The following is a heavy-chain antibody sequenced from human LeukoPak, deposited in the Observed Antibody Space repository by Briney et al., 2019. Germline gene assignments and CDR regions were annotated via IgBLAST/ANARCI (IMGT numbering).Heavy chain of an antibody. Sequence: GGSLRLSCAASGFTFSSYAMHWVRQAPGKGLEWVALISYDGSNKYNADSVKGRFTISRDNSKNTLYLQMNRLRAEDTAVYYCAKVGSYHDFDYWGQGTLVTVSS. CDR1: GFTFSSYA. V-gene: IGHV3-30*18. D-gene: IGHD1-26*01. J-gene: IGHJ4*02. CDR3: AKVGSYHDFDY. CDR2: ISYDGSNK.